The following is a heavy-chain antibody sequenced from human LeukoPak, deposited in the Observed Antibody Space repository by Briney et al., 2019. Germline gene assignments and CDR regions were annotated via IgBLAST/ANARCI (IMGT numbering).Heavy chain of an antibody. CDR3: AKGFTAYNMDV. V-gene: IGHV3-30*02. CDR1: GFSFSTYA. Sequence: GGSLRLSCAASGFSFSTYAMHWVRLAPGKGLEWVAFIRNDGTKENYADSVKGRFTISRDNSKNALYLQMNSLRAEDTAVYYCAKGFTAYNMDVWGKGTTVTISS. J-gene: IGHJ6*03. CDR2: IRNDGTKE.